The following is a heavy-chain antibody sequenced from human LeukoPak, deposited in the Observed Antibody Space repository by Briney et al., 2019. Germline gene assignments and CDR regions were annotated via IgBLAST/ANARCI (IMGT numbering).Heavy chain of an antibody. J-gene: IGHJ4*02. CDR3: ARESRGEYCSGGSCYSEGYFDY. V-gene: IGHV3-21*01. CDR1: GFTFSSYS. Sequence: GGSLRLSCAASGFTFSSYSMNWVRQAPGKGLEWVSSISSSSSSYIYYADSVKGRFTISRDNAKNSLYLQMNSLRAEDTAVYYCARESRGEYCSGGSCYSEGYFDYWGQGTLVTVSS. CDR2: ISSSSSSYI. D-gene: IGHD2-15*01.